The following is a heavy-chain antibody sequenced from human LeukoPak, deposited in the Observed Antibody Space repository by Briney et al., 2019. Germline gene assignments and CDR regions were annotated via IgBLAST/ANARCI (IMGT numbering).Heavy chain of an antibody. CDR2: VDYSGNT. Sequence: SETLSLTCTVSGGSISSYKWTWIRQPPGKGLEWIGYVDYSGNTNYNPSLKSRVTISVDTSEKKFSLKLSSVTAADTAVYYCSRENGAFSPFGYWGQGTLVTVPS. D-gene: IGHD2-8*01. J-gene: IGHJ4*02. V-gene: IGHV4-59*01. CDR3: SRENGAFSPFGY. CDR1: GGSISSYK.